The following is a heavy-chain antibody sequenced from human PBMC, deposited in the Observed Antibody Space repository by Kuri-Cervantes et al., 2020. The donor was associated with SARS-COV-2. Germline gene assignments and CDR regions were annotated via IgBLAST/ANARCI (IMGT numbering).Heavy chain of an antibody. CDR3: AKGHIYTIFGVTPYYFDY. V-gene: IGHV3-7*03. CDR2: IKQDGSEK. CDR1: GFTFSSYW. J-gene: IGHJ4*02. Sequence: GESLKISCAASGFTFSSYWMSWVRQAPGKGLEWVANIKQDGSEKYYVDSVKGRFTISRDNSKNTLYLQMNSLRAEDTAVYYCAKGHIYTIFGVTPYYFDYWGQGTLVTVSS. D-gene: IGHD3-3*01.